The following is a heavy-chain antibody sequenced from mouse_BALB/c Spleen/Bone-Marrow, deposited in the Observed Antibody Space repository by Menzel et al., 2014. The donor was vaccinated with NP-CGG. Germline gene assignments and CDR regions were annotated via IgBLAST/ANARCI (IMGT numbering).Heavy chain of an antibody. CDR3: ARGNYGNYGAMDY. CDR1: GFTFSDYY. Sequence: EVQRVESGGGLVKPGGSLKLSCAASGFTFSDYYMYWVRQTPEKRLEWVATISDGGSYTYYPDSVKGRFTISRDNAKNNLYLQMSSLKSEDTAMYYCARGNYGNYGAMDYWSQGTSVTVSS. CDR2: ISDGGSYT. V-gene: IGHV5-4*02. J-gene: IGHJ4*01. D-gene: IGHD2-1*01.